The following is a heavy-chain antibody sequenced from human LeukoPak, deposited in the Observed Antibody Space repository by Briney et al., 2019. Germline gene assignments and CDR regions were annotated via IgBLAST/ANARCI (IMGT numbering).Heavy chain of an antibody. CDR1: GGSFSGYY. D-gene: IGHD2-8*01. CDR3: ARGENCTNGVCYDY. J-gene: IGHJ4*02. CDR2: INHSGST. Sequence: KPSETLSLTCAVYGGSFSGYYWSWIRQPPGKGLEWIGEINHSGSTNYNPSLKSRVTISVDTSKNQFSLKLSSVTAADTAVYYCARGENCTNGVCYDYWGQGTLVTVSS. V-gene: IGHV4-34*01.